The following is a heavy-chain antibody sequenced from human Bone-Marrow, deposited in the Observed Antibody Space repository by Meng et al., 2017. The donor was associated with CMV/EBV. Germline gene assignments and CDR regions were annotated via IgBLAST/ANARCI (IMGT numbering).Heavy chain of an antibody. J-gene: IGHJ4*02. CDR1: GFTFSDYY. D-gene: IGHD6-6*01. CDR2: ISNGGEHK. V-gene: IGHV3-11*01. CDR3: ARDPHGSSSVIY. Sequence: GGSLRLSCAASGFTFSDYYMNWIRQTPEKGLEWVAYISNGGEHKDYAHSVKGRFTISRDNAKNSVFLQMNSLRAEDTAVYYCARDPHGSSSVIYWGQGTLVTVSS.